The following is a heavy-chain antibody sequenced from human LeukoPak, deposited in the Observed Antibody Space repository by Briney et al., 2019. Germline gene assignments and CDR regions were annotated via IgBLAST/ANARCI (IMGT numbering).Heavy chain of an antibody. CDR3: ASRPESEAYFDY. CDR1: GGSISSGDYY. V-gene: IGHV4-30-4*01. Sequence: SETLSLTCTVSGGSISSGDYYWSWIRQPPGRGLEFIGYIYYSGNTYYNPSLKSRVTISVDTSKNQFSLKLSSVTAADTAVYHCASRPESEAYFDYWGQGTLVTVSS. J-gene: IGHJ4*02. CDR2: IYYSGNT.